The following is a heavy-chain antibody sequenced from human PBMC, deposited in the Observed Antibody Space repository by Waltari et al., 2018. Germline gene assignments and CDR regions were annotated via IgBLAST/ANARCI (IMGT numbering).Heavy chain of an antibody. J-gene: IGHJ4*02. Sequence: EVQLVQSGAEVKTPGESLRISCEGSGYTFANYWIGWVRQTPDKGLEWMGISFPDDSDTRYSPSFQGQVTISVDKSINTAYLQWNSLRASDTAVYFCARPSWSRALWYGDFWDQGTVVTVSS. D-gene: IGHD3-10*01. CDR2: SFPDDSDT. CDR1: GYTFANYW. CDR3: ARPSWSRALWYGDF. V-gene: IGHV5-51*01.